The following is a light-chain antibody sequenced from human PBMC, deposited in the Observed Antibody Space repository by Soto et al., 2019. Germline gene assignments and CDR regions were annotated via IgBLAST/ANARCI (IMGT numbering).Light chain of an antibody. V-gene: IGKV1-12*01. CDR2: GAY. Sequence: DIQMTQSPSSVSASVGDRATITCRASQDISRWLVWYQQKPGKAPKLLIYGAYSLQSGVPSRFSGSGSGTDFTLTISSLQPEDFATYYFQQAKSFPLTFGGGTKVELK. CDR1: QDISRW. CDR3: QQAKSFPLT. J-gene: IGKJ4*01.